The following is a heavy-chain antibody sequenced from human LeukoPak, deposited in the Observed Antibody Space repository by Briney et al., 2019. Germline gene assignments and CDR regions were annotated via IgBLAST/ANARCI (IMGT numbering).Heavy chain of an antibody. V-gene: IGHV4-59*01. CDR2: IYYSGST. J-gene: IGHJ4*02. CDR3: ARGNMVRGVPEYYFDY. D-gene: IGHD3-10*01. Sequence: TSETLSLTCTVSGGSISSYYWSWIRQPPGKGLEWIGYIYYSGSTNYNPSLKSRVAISVDTSKNQFSLKLSSVTAADTAVYYCARGNMVRGVPEYYFDYWGQGTLVTVSS. CDR1: GGSISSYY.